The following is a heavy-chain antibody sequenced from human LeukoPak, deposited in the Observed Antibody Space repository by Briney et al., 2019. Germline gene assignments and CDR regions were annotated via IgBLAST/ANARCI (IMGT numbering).Heavy chain of an antibody. Sequence: SETLSLTCAVSGGSISSGGYSWSWIRQPPGKGLEWIGYIYHSGSTYYNPSLKSRVTISVDTSKNQFSLKLSSVTAADTAVYYCARKVGSSWSPFDYWGQGTLVTVSS. CDR1: GGSISSGGYS. V-gene: IGHV4-30-2*02. CDR3: ARKVGSSWSPFDY. CDR2: IYHSGST. J-gene: IGHJ4*02. D-gene: IGHD6-13*01.